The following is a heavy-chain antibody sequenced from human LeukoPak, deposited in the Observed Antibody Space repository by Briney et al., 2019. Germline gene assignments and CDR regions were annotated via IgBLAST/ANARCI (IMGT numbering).Heavy chain of an antibody. D-gene: IGHD3-10*01. CDR3: ARELEPPYYYGSGSYLKGYYFDY. Sequence: VASVKVSCKASGYTFTGYYMHWVRQAPGQGLEWMGIINPSGGSTSYAQKFQGRVTMTRDMSTSTVYMELSSLRSEDTAVYYCARELEPPYYYGSGSYLKGYYFDYWGQGTLVTVSS. V-gene: IGHV1-46*01. J-gene: IGHJ4*02. CDR1: GYTFTGYY. CDR2: INPSGGST.